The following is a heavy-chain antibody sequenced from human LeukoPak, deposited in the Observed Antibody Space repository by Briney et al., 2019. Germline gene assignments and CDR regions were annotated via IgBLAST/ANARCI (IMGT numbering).Heavy chain of an antibody. CDR3: TRVPVHYDYVWGSYRSYYYYMDV. CDR2: IRSKAYGGTT. J-gene: IGHJ6*03. D-gene: IGHD3-16*02. Sequence: GGSLRLSCTASGFTFGDYAMSWVRQAPGKGLEWVGFIRSKAYGGTTEYAASVKGRFTISRDDSKSIAYLQMNSLKTEDAAVYYSTRVPVHYDYVWGSYRSYYYYMDVWGKGTTVTVSS. CDR1: GFTFGDYA. V-gene: IGHV3-49*04.